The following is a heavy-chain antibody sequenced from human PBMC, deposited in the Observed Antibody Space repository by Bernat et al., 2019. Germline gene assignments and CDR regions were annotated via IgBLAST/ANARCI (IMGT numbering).Heavy chain of an antibody. J-gene: IGHJ4*02. CDR1: GFTVSSNY. D-gene: IGHD5-18*01. Sequence: EVQLVETGGGLIQPGGSLRLSCAASGFTVSSNYMSWVRQAPGKGLEWVSVIYSGGSTYYADSVKGRFTISRDNSKNTLYLQMNSLRAEDTAVYYCAKDTNSYGNYYYFDYWGQGTLVTVSS. CDR3: AKDTNSYGNYYYFDY. CDR2: IYSGGST. V-gene: IGHV3-53*05.